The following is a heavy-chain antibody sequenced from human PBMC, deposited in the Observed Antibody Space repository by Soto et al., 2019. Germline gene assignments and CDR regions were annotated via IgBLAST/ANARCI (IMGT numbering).Heavy chain of an antibody. V-gene: IGHV1-8*01. CDR3: ARGNEVVSSMDV. CDR1: GYSFTRYD. J-gene: IGHJ6*02. Sequence: ASVKVSCKASGYSFTRYDIHWVRQATGQGVEWMGWMNPNGGNTGYAQKFQGRVTMTRNTSISTAYMELSSLRSEDTAVYYCARGNEVVSSMDVWGQGTTVTVSS. CDR2: MNPNGGNT. D-gene: IGHD2-15*01.